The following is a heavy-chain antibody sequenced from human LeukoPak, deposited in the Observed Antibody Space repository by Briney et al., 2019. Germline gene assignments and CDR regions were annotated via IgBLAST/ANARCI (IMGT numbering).Heavy chain of an antibody. CDR3: TKDRRSDYDLNTAALDC. D-gene: IGHD4/OR15-4a*01. V-gene: IGHV3-23*01. CDR1: GVTFRNYA. J-gene: IGHJ4*02. Sequence: GGALRLSCVAPGVTFRNYAMTSGRQAPRKGLEWGSTIRGTGSTTYYADSVKGRFTISRDNSNNALFLHMNSLRAEDGAIYYCTKDRRSDYDLNTAALDCWGQGNLVTVSS. CDR2: IRGTGSTT.